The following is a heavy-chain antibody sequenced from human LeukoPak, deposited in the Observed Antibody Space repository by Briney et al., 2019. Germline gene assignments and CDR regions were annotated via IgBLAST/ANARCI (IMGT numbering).Heavy chain of an antibody. J-gene: IGHJ4*02. Sequence: PSETLSLTCTVSGGSISSGGYYWSWIRQHPGKGLEWIGYIYYSGSTNYNPSLKSRVTISVDTSKNQFSLKLSSVTAADTAVYYCARAPSGSYGAFDYWGQGTLVTVSS. D-gene: IGHD1-26*01. CDR1: GGSISSGGYY. CDR2: IYYSGST. CDR3: ARAPSGSYGAFDY. V-gene: IGHV4-61*08.